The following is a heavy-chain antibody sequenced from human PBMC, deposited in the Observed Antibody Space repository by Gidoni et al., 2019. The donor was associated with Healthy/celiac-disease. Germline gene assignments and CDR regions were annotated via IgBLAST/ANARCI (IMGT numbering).Heavy chain of an antibody. CDR1: GFTFSNAW. D-gene: IGHD1-26*01. CDR3: TTHSGSYADFDY. CDR2: IKSKTDGGTT. Sequence: EVQLVESGGGLVKTGGSLRLTCAASGFTFSNAWMSWVRQAPGKGLEWVGRIKSKTDGGTTDYAAPVKGRFTISRDDSKNTLYLQMNSLKTEDTAVYYCTTHSGSYADFDYWGQGTLVTVSS. J-gene: IGHJ4*02. V-gene: IGHV3-15*01.